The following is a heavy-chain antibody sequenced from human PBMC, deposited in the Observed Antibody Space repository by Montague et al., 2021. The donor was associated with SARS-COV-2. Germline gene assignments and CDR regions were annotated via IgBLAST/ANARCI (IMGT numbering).Heavy chain of an antibody. D-gene: IGHD1-1*01. CDR1: GGSISSYY. Sequence: SETLSLTCTVSGGSISSYYWSWIRQPAGQGLEWIGLIYTRGSTNYNPSLKSRVTMSLDMSKNQFSLKLRSVTAADTAVYYCARGSFGTGAFDIWGQGTMVTVSS. J-gene: IGHJ3*02. V-gene: IGHV4-4*07. CDR2: IYTRGST. CDR3: ARGSFGTGAFDI.